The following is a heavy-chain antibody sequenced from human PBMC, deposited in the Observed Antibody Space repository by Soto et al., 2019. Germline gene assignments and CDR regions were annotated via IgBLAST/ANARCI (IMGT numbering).Heavy chain of an antibody. D-gene: IGHD6-25*01. J-gene: IGHJ4*02. CDR3: AKFFVETGSNSGWPWSFHY. CDR1: GFTFSNYA. Sequence: EVQVLESGGGLVQPGRSLRLSCAASGFTFSNYAMSWVRQAPGQGLDWVSAISGSGGTTYYADSVKGRFTISRDNSKNTLFLQMNCLRAEDAAVYYCAKFFVETGSNSGWPWSFHYWGQGTLVTVSS. CDR2: ISGSGGTT. V-gene: IGHV3-23*01.